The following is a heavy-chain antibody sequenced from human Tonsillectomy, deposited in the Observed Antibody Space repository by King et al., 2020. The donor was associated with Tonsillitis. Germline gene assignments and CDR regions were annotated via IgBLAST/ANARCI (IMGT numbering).Heavy chain of an antibody. CDR2: IYYSGST. V-gene: IGHV4-61*01. Sequence: QLQESGPGLVKPSETLSLTCTVSGGSVSSGSYYWSWIRQPPGKGLEWIGYIYYSGSTNYNPSLKSRVTISVDTSKNQFSLKLSSVTAADTAVYYCAGMGSGGYGWADYWGQGTLVTVSS. J-gene: IGHJ4*02. CDR1: GGSVSSGSYY. D-gene: IGHD1-26*01. CDR3: AGMGSGGYGWADY.